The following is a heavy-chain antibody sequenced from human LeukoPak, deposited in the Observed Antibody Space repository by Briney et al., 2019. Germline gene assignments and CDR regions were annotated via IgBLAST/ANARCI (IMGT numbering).Heavy chain of an antibody. J-gene: IGHJ5*02. D-gene: IGHD3-22*01. V-gene: IGHV3-23*01. CDR1: GFTFSSSA. Sequence: GGSLRLSCAASGFTFSSSAMSWVRQAPGKGLEWVSAISGSGGSTYYADSVRGRFTISRDNSKNTLYLQMNSLRAEDTAVYYCARENNPYYYDSSGYQTWGQGTLVTVSS. CDR2: ISGSGGST. CDR3: ARENNPYYYDSSGYQT.